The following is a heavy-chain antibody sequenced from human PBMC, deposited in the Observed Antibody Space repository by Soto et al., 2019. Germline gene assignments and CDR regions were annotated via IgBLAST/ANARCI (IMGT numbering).Heavy chain of an antibody. D-gene: IGHD3-16*01. V-gene: IGHV1-2*02. Sequence: QVQLVQSGAEVKKPGASVKVSCKASGYTFTDHYLLWVRQAPGQGLEWMGWMHPNNGATNFAQKFQGRVTITRDTSISTAYLEIPRLQSVDTAVYFCARASRLSGGHSASEFWGQGTLVTVSS. CDR3: ARASRLSGGHSASEF. J-gene: IGHJ1*01. CDR2: MHPNNGAT. CDR1: GYTFTDHY.